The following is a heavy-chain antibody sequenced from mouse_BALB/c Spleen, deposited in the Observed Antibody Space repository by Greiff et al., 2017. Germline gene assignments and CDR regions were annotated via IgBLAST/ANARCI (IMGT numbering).Heavy chain of an antibody. J-gene: IGHJ2*01. CDR1: GYSITSGYY. Sequence: EVKLLESGPGLVKPSQSLSLTCSVTGYSITSGYYWNWIRQFLGNKLEWMGYISYDGSNNYNPSLKNRISITRDTSKNQFFLKLNSVTTEDTATYYCARLSNSLFDYWGQGTTLTVSS. CDR3: ARLSNSLFDY. CDR2: ISYDGSN. D-gene: IGHD2-5*01. V-gene: IGHV3-6*02.